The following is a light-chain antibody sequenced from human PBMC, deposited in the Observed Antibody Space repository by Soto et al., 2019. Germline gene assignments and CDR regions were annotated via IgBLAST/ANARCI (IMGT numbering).Light chain of an antibody. V-gene: IGLV1-44*01. J-gene: IGLJ1*01. CDR2: NND. Sequence: QSVLTQPPSASGTPGQRVTISCSGGSSNIGTNSVNWYQQLPGRAPKLLIYNNDLRPSGVPDRFSSSKSGTSASLAISGLQSEDEADYYCAAWDDSLNGFYVFGIGTKVTVL. CDR3: AAWDDSLNGFYV. CDR1: SSNIGTNS.